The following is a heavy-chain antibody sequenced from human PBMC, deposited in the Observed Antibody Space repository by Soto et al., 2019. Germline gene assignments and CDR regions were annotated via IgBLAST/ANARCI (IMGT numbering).Heavy chain of an antibody. CDR3: ARGGYGSGSTSRFYTPYNWFDP. J-gene: IGHJ5*02. V-gene: IGHV4-39*01. CDR2: IYYSGST. D-gene: IGHD3-10*01. CDR1: GGSISSSSYY. Sequence: SETLSLTCTVSGGSISSSSYYWGWIRQPPGKGLEWIGSIYYSGSTYYNPSLKSRVTISVDTSKNQFSLKLSAVTAADTAVYYCARGGYGSGSTSRFYTPYNWFDPWGQGTLVTVSS.